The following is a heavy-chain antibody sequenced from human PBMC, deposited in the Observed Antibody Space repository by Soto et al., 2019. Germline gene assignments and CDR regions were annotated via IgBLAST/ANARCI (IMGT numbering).Heavy chain of an antibody. D-gene: IGHD1-26*01. Sequence: PSGTPALTCTVPDGSISRYDWSWIRQPPGKGLEWIGYIYYSGSTNYNPSLKSRVTISVDTSKNQFSLKLSSVTAADTAVYYCARRYGGNFDYWGQGTLVTVSS. CDR3: ARRYGGNFDY. V-gene: IGHV4-59*01. CDR1: DGSISRYD. CDR2: IYYSGST. J-gene: IGHJ4*02.